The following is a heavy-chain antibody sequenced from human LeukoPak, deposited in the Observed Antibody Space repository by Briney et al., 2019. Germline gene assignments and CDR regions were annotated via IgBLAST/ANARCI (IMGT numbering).Heavy chain of an antibody. CDR3: ARGPLLYCSGGSCSRAFDI. D-gene: IGHD2-15*01. Sequence: TLSLTCTVSGGSISSGGYYWSWIRQHPGKGLEWIGYIYYSGSTYYNPSLKSRVTISVDTSKNQFSLKLSSVTAADTAVYYCARGPLLYCSGGSCSRAFDIWGQGTMVTVSS. CDR1: GGSISSGGYY. CDR2: IYYSGST. J-gene: IGHJ3*02. V-gene: IGHV4-31*03.